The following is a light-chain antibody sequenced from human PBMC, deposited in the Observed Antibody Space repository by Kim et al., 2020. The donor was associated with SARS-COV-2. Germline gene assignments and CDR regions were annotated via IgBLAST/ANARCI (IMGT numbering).Light chain of an antibody. CDR1: QSVSSSY. CDR3: QQYGKSPWT. V-gene: IGKV3-20*01. CDR2: GAS. Sequence: SPGERATLSCRASQSVSSSYLAWYQKKPGQPPRLIIDGASSRATGIPDRFSGSGSGTDFTLTISRLEPDDLAVYYCQQYGKSPWTFGQGTKVDIK. J-gene: IGKJ1*01.